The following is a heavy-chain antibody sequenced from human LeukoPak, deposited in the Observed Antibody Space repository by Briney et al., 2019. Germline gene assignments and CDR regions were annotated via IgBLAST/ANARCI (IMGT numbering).Heavy chain of an antibody. CDR3: AKALHYYYGMDV. V-gene: IGHV3-9*01. CDR2: ISWNSGSI. J-gene: IGHJ6*02. CDR1: GFTFDDYA. Sequence: SLRLSCAASGFTFDDYAMHWVRQAPGKGLEWVSGISWNSGSIGYADSVKGRFTISRDNAKNSLYLQMNSLRAEDTALYYCAKALHYYYGMDVWGQGTTVTVSS.